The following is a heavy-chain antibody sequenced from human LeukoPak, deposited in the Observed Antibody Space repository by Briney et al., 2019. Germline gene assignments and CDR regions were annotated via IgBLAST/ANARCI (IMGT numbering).Heavy chain of an antibody. CDR1: GGSFSGYY. Sequence: SETLSLTCAVYGGSFSGYYWSWIRQPPGKGLEWIGEINHSGSTNYNPSLKSRVTISVDTSKNQFSLKLSSVTAADTAVYYCASQPYDILTGNNYSFDYWGQGTLVTVPS. CDR3: ASQPYDILTGNNYSFDY. V-gene: IGHV4-34*01. CDR2: INHSGST. D-gene: IGHD3-9*01. J-gene: IGHJ4*02.